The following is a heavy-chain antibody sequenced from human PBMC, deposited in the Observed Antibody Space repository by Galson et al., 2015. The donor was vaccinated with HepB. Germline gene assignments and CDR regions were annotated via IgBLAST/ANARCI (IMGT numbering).Heavy chain of an antibody. CDR1: GYTFTSYG. D-gene: IGHD3-22*01. CDR3: ARDIAYYYDSSGQSAFDI. Sequence: SVKVSCKASGYTFTSYGISWVRQAPGQGLEWMGWISAYNGNTNHAQKLQGRVTMTTDTSTSTAYMELRSLRSDDTAVYYCARDIAYYYDSSGQSAFDIWGQGTMVTVSS. CDR2: ISAYNGNT. V-gene: IGHV1-18*04. J-gene: IGHJ3*02.